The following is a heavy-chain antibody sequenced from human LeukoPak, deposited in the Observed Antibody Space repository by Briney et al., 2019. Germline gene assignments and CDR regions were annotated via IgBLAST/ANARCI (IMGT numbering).Heavy chain of an antibody. J-gene: IGHJ3*02. CDR1: GFTFSSYE. CDR2: ISSSGSTI. CDR3: ARGQTYLWFGELLYGTGGAFDI. Sequence: GGSLRLSCAASGFTFSSYEMNWVRQAPGKGLEWVSYISSSGSTIYYADPVKGRFTISRNNAKNSLYLQMNSLRAEDTAVYYCARGQTYLWFGELLYGTGGAFDIWGQGTMVTVSS. V-gene: IGHV3-48*03. D-gene: IGHD3-10*01.